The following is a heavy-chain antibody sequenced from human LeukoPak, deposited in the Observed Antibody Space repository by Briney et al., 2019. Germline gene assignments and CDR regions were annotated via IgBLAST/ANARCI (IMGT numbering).Heavy chain of an antibody. J-gene: IGHJ4*02. Sequence: GGSLRLFCAASSFTFSTSTMNWVGQAPGKGLEWVSSISRSSSYINYADSAGGRFTISRDNSKDALYLQMHSLRAEDTAVYYCARVGYSGYDYDYWGQGTLVTVSS. CDR3: ARVGYSGYDYDY. D-gene: IGHD5-12*01. V-gene: IGHV3-21*04. CDR1: SFTFSTST. CDR2: ISRSSSYI.